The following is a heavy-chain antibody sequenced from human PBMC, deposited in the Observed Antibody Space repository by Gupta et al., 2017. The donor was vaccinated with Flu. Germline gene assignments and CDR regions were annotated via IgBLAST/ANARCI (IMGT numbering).Heavy chain of an antibody. D-gene: IGHD3-22*01. CDR3: ARGSVVTAATFGNFFDP. V-gene: IGHV4-31*03. J-gene: IGHJ5*02. CDR2: IYYNGNT. Sequence: QVQLQESGPGLVTPSQTLSLACSVSGDAINSGGYYWHWIRQSQGKGLEWIGYIYYNGNTYYNPSLKSRVTMSLDTSKNLFSLKLTSVTAADTAVYYCARGSVVTAATFGNFFDPWGQGTLVTVSS. CDR1: GDAINSGGYY.